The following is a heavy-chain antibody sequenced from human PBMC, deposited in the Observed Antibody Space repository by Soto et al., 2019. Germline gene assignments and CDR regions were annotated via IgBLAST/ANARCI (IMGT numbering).Heavy chain of an antibody. V-gene: IGHV4-30-4*01. J-gene: IGHJ5*02. CDR2: ISYSGTT. Sequence: QVQLQESGPGLVKPSQTLSLTCTVSGDAISSSNNYWSWIRQPPGGGPEWIGFISYSGTTSYSPSLKSRLAISLDTSKNQCSPSLSSVTAADTAVYYCARGRGYSYGLDPWGQGTLVTVSS. CDR1: GDAISSSNNY. CDR3: ARGRGYSYGLDP. D-gene: IGHD5-18*01.